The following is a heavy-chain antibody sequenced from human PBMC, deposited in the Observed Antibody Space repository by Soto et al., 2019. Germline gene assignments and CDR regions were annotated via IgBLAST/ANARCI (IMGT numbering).Heavy chain of an antibody. V-gene: IGHV3-72*01. D-gene: IGHD3-16*02. CDR1: GFTFSDHY. CDR3: TRIGLLLWVAYRPIDY. J-gene: IGHJ4*02. CDR2: IRNKANRYTT. Sequence: EVQLVESGGGLVQPGGSLRLSCAASGFTFSDHYMDWVRQAPGKGLEWGGRIRNKANRYTTEYAASVKGRFTISRDDSDNSLYLQMNSLKTEDTAVYSCTRIGLLLWVAYRPIDYWGQGTLVNVSS.